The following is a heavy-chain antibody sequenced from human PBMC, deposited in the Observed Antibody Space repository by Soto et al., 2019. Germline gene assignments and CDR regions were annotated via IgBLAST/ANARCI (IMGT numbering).Heavy chain of an antibody. J-gene: IGHJ6*02. CDR1: GFTFSSYA. V-gene: IGHV3-23*01. CDR2: ISGSGGIT. D-gene: IGHD2-2*02. Sequence: PGGSLRLSCAASGFTFSSYAMSWVRQAPGKGLEWVSAISGSGGITYYADSVKGRFTISRDNSKNTLYLQMNSLRAEDTAVYYCAKAGGYCSSTSCYTIALYYYYGMDVWGQGTTVTVSS. CDR3: AKAGGYCSSTSCYTIALYYYYGMDV.